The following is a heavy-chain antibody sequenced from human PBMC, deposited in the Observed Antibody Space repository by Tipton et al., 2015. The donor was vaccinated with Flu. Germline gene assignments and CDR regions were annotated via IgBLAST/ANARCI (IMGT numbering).Heavy chain of an antibody. Sequence: TLSLTCAVYGGSFSGYYWSWIRQPPGKGLEWIGEINHSGSTNYNPSLKSRVTISVDTSKNQFSLKLSSVTAADTAVYYCARGLRDLDYYDSSGLFDYWGQGTLVTVSS. J-gene: IGHJ4*02. CDR2: INHSGST. D-gene: IGHD3-22*01. V-gene: IGHV4-34*01. CDR1: GGSFSGYY. CDR3: ARGLRDLDYYDSSGLFDY.